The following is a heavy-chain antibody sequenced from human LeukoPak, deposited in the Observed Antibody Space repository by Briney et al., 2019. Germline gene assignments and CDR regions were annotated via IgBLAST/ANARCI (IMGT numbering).Heavy chain of an antibody. J-gene: IGHJ4*02. D-gene: IGHD2-15*01. Sequence: SETLSLTCAVSGGSISSSNWWSWVRQPPGKGLEWIGEIYHSGSTNYNPSLKSRVTISVDTSKNQFSLKLSSVTAADTAVYYCARHFASGGAHFDYWGQGTLVTVSS. CDR2: IYHSGST. CDR3: ARHFASGGAHFDY. CDR1: GGSISSSNW. V-gene: IGHV4-4*02.